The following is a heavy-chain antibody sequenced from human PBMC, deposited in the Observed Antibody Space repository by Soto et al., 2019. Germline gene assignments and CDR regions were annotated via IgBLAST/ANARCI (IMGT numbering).Heavy chain of an antibody. J-gene: IGHJ4*02. CDR2: ISSSGSTI. V-gene: IGHV3-11*01. Sequence: GGSLRLSCAASGFTFSDYYMSWIRQAPGKGLEWVSYISSSGSTIYYADSVKGRFTISRDNAKNSLCLQMNSLRAEDTAVYYCARVPYDFWSGYPCDYWGQGTLVTVSS. D-gene: IGHD3-3*01. CDR1: GFTFSDYY. CDR3: ARVPYDFWSGYPCDY.